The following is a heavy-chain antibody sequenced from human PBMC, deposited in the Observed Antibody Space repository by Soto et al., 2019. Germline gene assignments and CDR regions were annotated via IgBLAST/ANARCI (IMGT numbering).Heavy chain of an antibody. CDR1: GGSFSGYY. V-gene: IGHV4-34*01. D-gene: IGHD2-2*01. Sequence: PSETLSLTCAVYGGSFSGYYWSWIRQPPGKGLEWIGEINHSGSTNYNPSLKSRVTISVDTSKNQFSLKLSSVTAADTAVYYCARKTLNISSIDPWGQGTLVTVSS. J-gene: IGHJ5*02. CDR2: INHSGST. CDR3: ARKTLNISSIDP.